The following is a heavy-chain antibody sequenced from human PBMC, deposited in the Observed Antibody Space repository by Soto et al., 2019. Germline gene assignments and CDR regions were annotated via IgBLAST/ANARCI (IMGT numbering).Heavy chain of an antibody. D-gene: IGHD2-21*02. CDR3: AREDDGGDSLDV. J-gene: IGHJ6*02. CDR2: IHHSGSI. Sequence: SETLSLTCTFSGGSISSDYYHWTWIRQSPGKGLEWIGYIHHSGSILYNPSLKSRVTISVDTSKNQFSLHLSSVTAADTAVYFCAREDDGGDSLDVWGQGTTVTVSS. V-gene: IGHV4-30-4*08. CDR1: GGSISSDYYH.